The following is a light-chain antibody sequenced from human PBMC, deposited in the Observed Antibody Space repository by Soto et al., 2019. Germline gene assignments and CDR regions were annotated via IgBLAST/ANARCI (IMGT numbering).Light chain of an antibody. CDR2: ATS. Sequence: DIQMTQSPSSLSASVGDRVSITCRASQDIRSYLSWYQQKPGTAPELLIYATSNLQSGVPPRFSASGSGTDFTLTISRLQPEDFATYNSQQGYSTQWTSGQGTKVEIK. J-gene: IGKJ1*01. CDR1: QDIRSY. V-gene: IGKV1-39*01. CDR3: QQGYSTQWT.